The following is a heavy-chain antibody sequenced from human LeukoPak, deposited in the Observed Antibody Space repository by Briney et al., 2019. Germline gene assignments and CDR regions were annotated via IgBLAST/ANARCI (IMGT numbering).Heavy chain of an antibody. CDR3: ARISPLRLENCFDP. CDR2: IITIFGTA. D-gene: IGHD1-1*01. Sequence: SMKVSCKTSGGTFSSYAISWVRQAPGQGLEWMGGIITIFGTAKYAQKFQGRVTITADESTTTAYMELSSLRSEDTAVYYCARISPLRLENCFDPWGQGTLVTVSS. V-gene: IGHV1-69*13. J-gene: IGHJ5*02. CDR1: GGTFSSYA.